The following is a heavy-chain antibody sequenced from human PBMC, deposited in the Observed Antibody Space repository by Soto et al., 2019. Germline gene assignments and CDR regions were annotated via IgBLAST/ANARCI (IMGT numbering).Heavy chain of an antibody. V-gene: IGHV3-30-3*01. D-gene: IGHD3-3*01. CDR2: ISYDGSTK. J-gene: IGHJ4*02. Sequence: QVQMVESGGGVVQPGRSLRLSCAASGFTFSSYAMHWVRQAPGKGLVWVAVISYDGSTKYYADSVKGRFTISRDNSKNTLYRQMNSLRAEDTAVYYCARPVRRQLPIFGVVIIRGFDYWGQGTLVTVSS. CDR1: GFTFSSYA. CDR3: ARPVRRQLPIFGVVIIRGFDY.